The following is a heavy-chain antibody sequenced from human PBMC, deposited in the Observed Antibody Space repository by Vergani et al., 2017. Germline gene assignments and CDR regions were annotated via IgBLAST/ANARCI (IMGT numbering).Heavy chain of an antibody. J-gene: IGHJ6*02. CDR1: GFTFSDYY. CDR3: AAGIAARPDYYYGMDV. V-gene: IGHV3-11*06. D-gene: IGHD6-6*01. CDR2: ISSSSSYT. Sequence: QVQLVESGGGLVKPGGSLRLSCAASGFTFSDYYMSWIRQAPGKGLEWVSYISSSSSYTNYADSVKGRFTISRDNAKKSLYLQMNSLRAEDTAVYYCAAGIAARPDYYYGMDVWGQGTTVTVSS.